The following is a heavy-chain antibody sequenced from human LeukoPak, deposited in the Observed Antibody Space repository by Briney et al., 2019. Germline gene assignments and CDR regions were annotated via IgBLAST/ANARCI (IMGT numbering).Heavy chain of an antibody. CDR2: IYYSGST. CDR3: ARAVLMYYYDSSGPGWIDP. D-gene: IGHD3-22*01. CDR1: GGSVSSGSYY. Sequence: SETRSLTCTVSGGSVSSGSYYWSGIRQPPGKGLEWIGYIYYSGSTNYNPSLKSRVTISVDTSKNQLSLKLSSVTAADTAVYYCARAVLMYYYDSSGPGWIDPWGRGSLVTVSS. V-gene: IGHV4-61*01. J-gene: IGHJ5*02.